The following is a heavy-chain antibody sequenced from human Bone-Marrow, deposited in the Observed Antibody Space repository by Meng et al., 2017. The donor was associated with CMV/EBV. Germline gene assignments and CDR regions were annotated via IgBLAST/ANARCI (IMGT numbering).Heavy chain of an antibody. CDR1: GFTFSSYA. CDR3: ARERNLVGPFDY. D-gene: IGHD2-8*02. Sequence: KISCAASGFTFSSYAMSWVRQAPGKGLEWMGGIIPILGIANYAQKFQGRVTITADKSTSTAYMELSSLRSEDTAVYYCARERNLVGPFDYWGQGTLVTVSS. CDR2: IIPILGIA. V-gene: IGHV1-69*10. J-gene: IGHJ4*02.